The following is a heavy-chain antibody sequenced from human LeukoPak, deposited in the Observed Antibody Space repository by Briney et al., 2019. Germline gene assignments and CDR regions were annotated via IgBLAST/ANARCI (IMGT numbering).Heavy chain of an antibody. Sequence: SVKVSCKASGGTFSSYAISWVRQAPGQGLEWMGRIIPILGIASYAQKFQGRVTITADKSTSTAYMELSSLRSEDTAVYYCASRSGYYSGAFDIWGQGTMVTVSS. D-gene: IGHD3-22*01. CDR1: GGTFSSYA. J-gene: IGHJ3*02. CDR2: IIPILGIA. V-gene: IGHV1-69*04. CDR3: ASRSGYYSGAFDI.